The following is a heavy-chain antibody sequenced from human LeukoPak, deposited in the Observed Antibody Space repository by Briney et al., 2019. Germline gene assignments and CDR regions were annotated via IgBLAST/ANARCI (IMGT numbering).Heavy chain of an antibody. D-gene: IGHD1-7*01. CDR1: GFTFSNYW. V-gene: IGHV3-7*01. CDR2: IKQDGSEK. Sequence: PSGGSLRLSCAASGFTFSNYWMSWVRQAPGKGLEWVANIKQDGSEKYYVNSVKGRFTISRDNAKNSLYLQMNSLRAEDTAIYYCAREDDWNYEDYWGQGTLVTVSS. J-gene: IGHJ4*02. CDR3: AREDDWNYEDY.